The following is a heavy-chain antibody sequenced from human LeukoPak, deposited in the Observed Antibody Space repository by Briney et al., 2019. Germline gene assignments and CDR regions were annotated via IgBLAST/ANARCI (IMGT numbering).Heavy chain of an antibody. J-gene: IGHJ3*02. CDR1: GGSFSGYY. Sequence: PSETLSLTCAVYGGSFSGYYWSWIRQPPGKGLEWIGEINHSGSTNYNPSLKSRVTISVDTSKNQFSLKLSSVTAADTAMYYCARGHNENNYKSTINIWGQGTMVTVSS. V-gene: IGHV4-34*01. CDR3: ARGHNENNYKSTINI. CDR2: INHSGST. D-gene: IGHD5/OR15-5a*01.